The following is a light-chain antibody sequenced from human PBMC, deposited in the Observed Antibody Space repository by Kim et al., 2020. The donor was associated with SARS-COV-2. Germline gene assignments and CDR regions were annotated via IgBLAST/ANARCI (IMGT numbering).Light chain of an antibody. V-gene: IGLV1-44*01. J-gene: IGLJ2*01. CDR2: SNN. CDR3: AAWDDSLHVV. Sequence: ELTQPPSASGTPGQRVTISCSGSSSNIGSNTVNWYQQLPGTAPKLLIYSNNQRPSGVPDRFSGSKSGTSASLAISGLQSEDEADYYCAAWDDSLHVVFGGGTQLTVL. CDR1: SSNIGSNT.